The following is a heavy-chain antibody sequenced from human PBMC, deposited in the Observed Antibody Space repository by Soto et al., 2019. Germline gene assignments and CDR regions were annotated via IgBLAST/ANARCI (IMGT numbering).Heavy chain of an antibody. CDR3: ARVSTSSGGNWFDP. J-gene: IGHJ5*02. Sequence: SETLSLTCAVSGGSISSGGYSWSWIRQPPGKGLEWIGYIYHSGSTYYNPSLKSRVTISVDRSKNQFSLKLSSVTAADTAVYYCARVSTSSGGNWFDPWGQGALVTVS. CDR2: IYHSGST. CDR1: GGSISSGGYS. D-gene: IGHD6-6*01. V-gene: IGHV4-30-2*01.